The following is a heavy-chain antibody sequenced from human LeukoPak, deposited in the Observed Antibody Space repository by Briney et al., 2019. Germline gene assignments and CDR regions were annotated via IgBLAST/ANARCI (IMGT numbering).Heavy chain of an antibody. CDR2: IKQDGSEK. CDR3: ARDSMDAFDI. CDR1: GFTFSGYW. D-gene: IGHD2-2*01. Sequence: GGSLRLSCAASGFTFSGYWMSWVRQAPGKGLEWVANIKQDGSEKYYVDSVKGRFTISRDNAKNSLYLQMNSLRAEDTAVYYCARDSMDAFDIWGQGTMVTVSS. J-gene: IGHJ3*02. V-gene: IGHV3-7*05.